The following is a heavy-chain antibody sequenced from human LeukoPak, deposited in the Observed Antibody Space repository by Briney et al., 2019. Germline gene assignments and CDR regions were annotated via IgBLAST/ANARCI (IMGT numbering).Heavy chain of an antibody. Sequence: SETLSLTCTVSAYSISSGYYWGWIRQPPGKGLEWIGSIYYSGSTYYNPSLKSRVTISVDTSKNQFSLKLSSVTAADTAVYYCARPTYYYDSSGYSDWGQGTQVTVSS. V-gene: IGHV4-38-2*02. CDR3: ARPTYYYDSSGYSD. J-gene: IGHJ4*02. D-gene: IGHD3-22*01. CDR2: IYYSGST. CDR1: AYSISSGYY.